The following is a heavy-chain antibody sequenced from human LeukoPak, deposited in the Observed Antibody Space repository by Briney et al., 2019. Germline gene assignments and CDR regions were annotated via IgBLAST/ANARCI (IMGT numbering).Heavy chain of an antibody. V-gene: IGHV4-4*02. CDR2: IYHSGST. J-gene: IGHJ5*02. CDR1: GGSISSSNW. D-gene: IGHD3-10*01. CDR3: ASSMLRGVIDWFDP. Sequence: SGTLSLTCAVSGGSISSSNWWSWVRQPPGKGREWIGEIYHSGSTNYNPSLKSRVTISVDKSKNQFSLKLSSVTAADTAVYYCASSMLRGVIDWFDPWGQGTLVTVSS.